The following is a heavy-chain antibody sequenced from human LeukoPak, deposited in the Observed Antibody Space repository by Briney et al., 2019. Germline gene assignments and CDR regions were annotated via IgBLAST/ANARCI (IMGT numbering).Heavy chain of an antibody. CDR1: GFTFSSYA. D-gene: IGHD6-19*01. Sequence: GGSLRLSCAASGFTFSSYAMSWVRQAPGKGLEWVSVISGSGGSTYYADSVKGRFTISRDNSKNTLYLQMNSLRAEDTAVYYCASRHSSGWYYFDYWGQGTLVTVSS. V-gene: IGHV3-23*01. J-gene: IGHJ4*02. CDR3: ASRHSSGWYYFDY. CDR2: ISGSGGST.